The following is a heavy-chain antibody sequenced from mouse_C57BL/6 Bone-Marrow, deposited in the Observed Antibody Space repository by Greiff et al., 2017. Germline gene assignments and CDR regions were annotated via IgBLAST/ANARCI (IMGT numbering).Heavy chain of an antibody. V-gene: IGHV1-69*01. D-gene: IGHD2-3*01. Sequence: QVQLQQPGAELVMPGASVKLSCKASGYTFTSYWMHWVKQRPGQGLEWIGEIDPSDSYTNYNQKFKGKSKLTVDKSSSTAYMQLSSLTSEDSAVYYCARERDGRYWYFDVWGTGTTVTVSS. CDR3: ARERDGRYWYFDV. CDR2: IDPSDSYT. CDR1: GYTFTSYW. J-gene: IGHJ1*03.